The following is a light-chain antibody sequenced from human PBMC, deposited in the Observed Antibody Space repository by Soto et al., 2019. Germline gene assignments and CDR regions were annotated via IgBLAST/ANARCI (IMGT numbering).Light chain of an antibody. V-gene: IGKV1-5*01. CDR1: QTISTL. J-gene: IGKJ2*01. Sequence: IQMTQSPSTLSAPVGDRVTITCQASQTISTLLAWFQHKPGKAPNLLIYDASNLESGVPSRFSGSGSGTEFTLTISSLQSADYASYFCKRYSHRVTFGQGTKLEIK. CDR3: KRYSHRVT. CDR2: DAS.